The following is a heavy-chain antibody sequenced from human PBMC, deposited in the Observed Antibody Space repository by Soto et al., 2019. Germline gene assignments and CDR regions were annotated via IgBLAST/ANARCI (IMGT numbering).Heavy chain of an antibody. CDR1: GGSISSYY. Sequence: SETLSLTCTVSGGSISSYYWSWIRQPPGKGLEWIGYIYYSGSTNYNPSLKSRVTISVDTSKNQFSLKLSSVTAADTAVYYCARDSHGDYLGYGMDVWGQGTTVTVSS. J-gene: IGHJ6*02. CDR3: ARDSHGDYLGYGMDV. V-gene: IGHV4-59*01. D-gene: IGHD4-17*01. CDR2: IYYSGST.